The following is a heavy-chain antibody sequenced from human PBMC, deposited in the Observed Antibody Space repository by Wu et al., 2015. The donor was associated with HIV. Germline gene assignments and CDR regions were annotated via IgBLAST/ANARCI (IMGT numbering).Heavy chain of an antibody. V-gene: IGHV1-18*01. CDR2: MNPQSGYI. Sequence: QAQLEQSGPEAQRPGASVKVSCKASYILTTFPIGWVRQAPGQRLEWMGWMNPQSGYIQPAQRFQDRITMSTTNSAHTAYLELRNLTSDDTAIYFCANLLRRAYDSGSQQQIVFDPWGREPWSPSPQ. J-gene: IGHJ5*02. CDR3: ANLLRRAYDSGSQQQIVFDP. CDR1: YILTTFP. D-gene: IGHD3-10*01.